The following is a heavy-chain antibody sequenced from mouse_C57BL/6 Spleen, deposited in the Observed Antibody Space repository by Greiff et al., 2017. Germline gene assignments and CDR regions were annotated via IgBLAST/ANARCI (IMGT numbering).Heavy chain of an antibody. CDR2: IYPGDGDT. Sequence: VHLVESGPELVKPGASVKISCKASGYAFSSSWMNWVKQRPGKGLEWIGRIYPGDGDTNYNGKFKGKATLTADKSSSTAYMQLSSLTSEDSAVYFCARVEITTVVATGDYFDDWGQGTTLTVSS. D-gene: IGHD1-1*01. J-gene: IGHJ2*01. CDR3: ARVEITTVVATGDYFDD. CDR1: GYAFSSSW. V-gene: IGHV1-82*01.